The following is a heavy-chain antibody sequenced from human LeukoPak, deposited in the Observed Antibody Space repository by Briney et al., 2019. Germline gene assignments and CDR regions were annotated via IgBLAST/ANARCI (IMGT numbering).Heavy chain of an antibody. CDR3: ARGVGELWGYYYYYYMDV. Sequence: PSETLSLTCTVSGGSINSTSYYWGWIRQPPGKGLEWIGSIYYGGSTYYNPSLKSRVTILVDVDTSKNQFSLKLSSVTAADTAVYYCARGVGELWGYYYYYYMDVWGKGTTVTVSS. J-gene: IGHJ6*03. D-gene: IGHD3-10*01. CDR1: GGSINSTSYY. V-gene: IGHV4-39*07. CDR2: IYYGGST.